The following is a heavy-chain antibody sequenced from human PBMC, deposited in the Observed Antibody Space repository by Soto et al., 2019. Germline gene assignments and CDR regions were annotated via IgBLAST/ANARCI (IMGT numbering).Heavy chain of an antibody. CDR3: ARSAWFRRDYYGMDV. CDR2: IIPIFGTA. Sequence: GPQVKVSCKASGGTFSSYAISWVRQAPGQGLEWMGGIIPIFGTANYAQKFQGRVTITADESTSTAYMELSSLRSEDTAVYYCARSAWFRRDYYGMDVWGQGTTVTVSS. J-gene: IGHJ6*02. D-gene: IGHD3-9*01. V-gene: IGHV1-69*01. CDR1: GGTFSSYA.